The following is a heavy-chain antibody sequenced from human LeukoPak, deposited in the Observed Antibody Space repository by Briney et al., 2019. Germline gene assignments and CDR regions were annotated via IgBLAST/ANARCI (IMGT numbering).Heavy chain of an antibody. V-gene: IGHV3-30*04. Sequence: GGSLRLSCAASGFTFSSYAMHWVRQAPGKGLEYVAAISCDGGNKYYADSVKGRFTISRDNSKNTLYLQMNSLRAEDMAVYYCERDGSATMVRGISMPREYFDYWGQGTLVSVSS. CDR2: ISCDGGNK. CDR3: ERDGSATMVRGISMPREYFDY. D-gene: IGHD3-10*01. CDR1: GFTFSSYA. J-gene: IGHJ4*02.